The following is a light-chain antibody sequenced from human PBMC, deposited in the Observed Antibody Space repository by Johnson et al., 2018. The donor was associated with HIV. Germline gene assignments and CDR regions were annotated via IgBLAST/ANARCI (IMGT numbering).Light chain of an antibody. CDR3: GTWDSSLSAGGV. Sequence: QSVLTQPPSVSAAPGQKVTISCSGGSSNIGSNYVSWYQQFPGAAPKLLIYENNKRPSGIADRFSDTKSGTSATLGITGLQTGDEADYYCGTWDSSLSAGGVFGTGTKVTVL. V-gene: IGLV1-51*02. CDR1: SSNIGSNY. J-gene: IGLJ1*01. CDR2: ENN.